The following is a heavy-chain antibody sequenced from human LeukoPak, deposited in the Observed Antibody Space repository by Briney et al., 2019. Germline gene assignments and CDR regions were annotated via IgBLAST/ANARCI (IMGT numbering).Heavy chain of an antibody. CDR2: INHSGST. J-gene: IGHJ5*02. Sequence: PSETLSLTCAVYGGSFSGYYWSWIRQPPGKGLEWIGEINHSGSTNYNPSLKSRVTISVDTSKNQFSLKLSSVTAADTAVYYCARSPSLGYCSSTSCYNWFDPWGQGTLVTVSS. CDR3: ARSPSLGYCSSTSCYNWFDP. V-gene: IGHV4-34*01. CDR1: GGSFSGYY. D-gene: IGHD2-2*01.